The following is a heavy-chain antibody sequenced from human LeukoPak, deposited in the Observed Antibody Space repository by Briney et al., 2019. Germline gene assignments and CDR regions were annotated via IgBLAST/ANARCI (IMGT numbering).Heavy chain of an antibody. CDR3: ASAALYYYGMDV. J-gene: IGHJ6*02. D-gene: IGHD2-2*01. CDR2: INAGNGNT. Sequence: ASVKVSCKASGYTFTSYAMHWVRQAPGQRLEWMGWINAGNGNTKYSQKFQGRVTITRDTSASTAYMELSGLRSEDTAVYYCASAALYYYGMDVWGQGTTVTVSS. V-gene: IGHV1-3*01. CDR1: GYTFTSYA.